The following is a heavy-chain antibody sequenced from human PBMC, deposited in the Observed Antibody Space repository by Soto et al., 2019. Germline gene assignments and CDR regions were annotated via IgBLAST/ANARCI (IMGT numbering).Heavy chain of an antibody. Sequence: PGGSLRLSCAGSGFTFSGYAMHWVRQAPGKGLEWVAVMSYAGTYKYYADSVKGRFTISRDLSGNTLFLQMNSLRLEDTAVYFCAKEMYPRTVLDSSSPLGDYWGQGTLVTVS. CDR3: AKEMYPRTVLDSSSPLGDY. J-gene: IGHJ4*02. CDR2: MSYAGTYK. V-gene: IGHV3-30*18. CDR1: GFTFSGYA. D-gene: IGHD6-6*01.